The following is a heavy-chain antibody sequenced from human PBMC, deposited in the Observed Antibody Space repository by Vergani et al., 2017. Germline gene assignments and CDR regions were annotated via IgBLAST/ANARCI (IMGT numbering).Heavy chain of an antibody. J-gene: IGHJ6*03. CDR3: ARVNTETKGHLYYYYYMDV. D-gene: IGHD4-11*01. CDR1: GGSFTSYH. Sequence: QVQLQQWGGGLLKPSETLSLTCVVNGGSFTSYHWTWIRQSPGEGLDWVGDIDHTGRPDYNPSFKSRLTMSVDKSRNQFSLTLNSVAATDTAIYFCARVNTETKGHLYYYYYMDVWGQGTAVTVS. CDR2: IDHTGRP. V-gene: IGHV4-34*01.